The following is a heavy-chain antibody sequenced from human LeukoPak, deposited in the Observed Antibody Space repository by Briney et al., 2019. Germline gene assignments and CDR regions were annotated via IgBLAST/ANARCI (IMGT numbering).Heavy chain of an antibody. Sequence: PGRSLRLSCAASKFTFSSYTMHWVRQAPGKGLDWVAVISYDGRNKYYRDSVKGRFTISRDNSKNTLYLQMNSLRPEDTAIYYCARESRDTAMATDYWGQGTLVTVSS. D-gene: IGHD5-18*01. CDR1: KFTFSSYT. CDR2: ISYDGRNK. J-gene: IGHJ4*02. CDR3: ARESRDTAMATDY. V-gene: IGHV3-30*04.